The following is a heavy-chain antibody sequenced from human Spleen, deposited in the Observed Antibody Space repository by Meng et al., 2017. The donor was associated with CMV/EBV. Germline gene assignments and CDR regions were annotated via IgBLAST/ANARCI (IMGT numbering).Heavy chain of an antibody. CDR2: VSGSGANT. D-gene: IGHD6-6*01. V-gene: IGHV3-23*01. Sequence: ESLKISCEVSGFTFKNHAMTWVRQTQGKGLEWVSAVSGSGANTYYTDSVKGRFIISRDNSRSTLFLEMDGLRAEDTAIYFCVKHRSIISSYFDWWGQGTLVTVSS. J-gene: IGHJ4*02. CDR3: VKHRSIISSYFDW. CDR1: GFTFKNHA.